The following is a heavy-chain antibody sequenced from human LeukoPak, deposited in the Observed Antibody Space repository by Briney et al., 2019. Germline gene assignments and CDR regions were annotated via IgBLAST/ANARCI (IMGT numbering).Heavy chain of an antibody. CDR3: VSFYETY. CDR2: INSDGSWT. Sequence: GGSLRLSCAASGNYWIHWVRQAPGKGLVWVSHINSDGSWTSYADSVKGRFTISKDNAKNTVYLQMNSLRAEDTAVYYCVSFYETYWGRGTLVTVSS. V-gene: IGHV3-74*01. J-gene: IGHJ4*02. CDR1: GNYW. D-gene: IGHD2/OR15-2a*01.